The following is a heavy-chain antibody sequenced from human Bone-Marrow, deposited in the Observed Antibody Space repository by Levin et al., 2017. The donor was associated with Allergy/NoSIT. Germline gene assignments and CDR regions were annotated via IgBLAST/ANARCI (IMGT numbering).Heavy chain of an antibody. CDR1: GVNFNTAW. V-gene: IGHV3-15*01. D-gene: IGHD3-16*01. J-gene: IGHJ3*01. CDR3: TTAVFSPRFDAYDV. CDR2: FKTKTEAEAT. Sequence: PGGSLRLSCAASGVNFNTAWMNWSPQPPGRGWEWFPRFKTKTEAEATDYLSPAKGRFIFPRQASENTVFLQMNRLKTEDTAVFYCTTAVFSPRFDAYDVWGQGTMVTVSS.